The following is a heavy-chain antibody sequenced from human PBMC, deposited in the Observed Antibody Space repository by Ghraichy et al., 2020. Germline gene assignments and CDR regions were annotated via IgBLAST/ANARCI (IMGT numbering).Heavy chain of an antibody. CDR2: IIPIFGTA. J-gene: IGHJ6*02. CDR1: GGTFSSYA. CDR3: ARGPGAYCSGGSCYSSTDGMDV. D-gene: IGHD2-15*01. V-gene: IGHV1-69*13. Sequence: SVKVSCTASGGTFSSYAISWVRQAPGQGLEWMGGIIPIFGTANYAQKFKGRVTITADESTSTAYMELSSLRSEDTAVYYCARGPGAYCSGGSCYSSTDGMDVGGQGTTVTVSS.